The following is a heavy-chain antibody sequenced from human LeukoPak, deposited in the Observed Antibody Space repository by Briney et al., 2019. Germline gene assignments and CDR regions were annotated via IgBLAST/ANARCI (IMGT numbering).Heavy chain of an antibody. D-gene: IGHD1-26*01. Sequence: PGGSLRLSCAASGFTFSSYGMHWVRQAPGKGLEWVALIRYDGSNKYYADSVKGRFTISRDNSKNTLYLQMNSLRAEDTAVYYCAKDQNEGWELPSYYYYYMDVWGKGTTVTVSS. J-gene: IGHJ6*03. CDR1: GFTFSSYG. CDR2: IRYDGSNK. CDR3: AKDQNEGWELPSYYYYYMDV. V-gene: IGHV3-30*02.